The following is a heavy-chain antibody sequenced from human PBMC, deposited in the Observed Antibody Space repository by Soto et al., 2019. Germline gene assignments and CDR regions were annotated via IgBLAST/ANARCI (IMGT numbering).Heavy chain of an antibody. V-gene: IGHV1-69*02. J-gene: IGHJ6*02. CDR2: IIPILGIA. D-gene: IGHD3-9*01. Sequence: SVKVSCKASGGTFSSYTISWVRQAPGQGLEWMGRIIPILGIANYAQKFQGRVTITADKSTSTAYMELSSLRSEDTAVYFYARSYFDWLLGPYYGMDVWGQGTTVTVSS. CDR1: GGTFSSYT. CDR3: ARSYFDWLLGPYYGMDV.